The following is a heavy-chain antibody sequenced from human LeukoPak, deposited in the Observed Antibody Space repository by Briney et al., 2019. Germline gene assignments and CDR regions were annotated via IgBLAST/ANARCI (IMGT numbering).Heavy chain of an antibody. D-gene: IGHD2-15*01. CDR3: ARGLRDTFCSGGSCYSDY. CDR2: IIPILGIA. V-gene: IGHV1-69*02. J-gene: IGHJ4*02. Sequence: ASVKVSCKASGGTFSSYTISWVRQAPGQGLEWMGRIIPILGIANYAQKFQGRVTITADKSTSTAYMELSSLISGDTAMYYCARGLRDTFCSGGSCYSDYWGQGTLVTVSS. CDR1: GGTFSSYT.